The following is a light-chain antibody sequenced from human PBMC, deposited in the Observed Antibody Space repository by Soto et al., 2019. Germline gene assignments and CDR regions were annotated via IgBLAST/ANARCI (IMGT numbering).Light chain of an antibody. J-gene: IGKJ5*01. Sequence: IQLTQSPSSLSASVGDRVTITCRVSQGISSYLNWYRQKPGKAPRLLIHDVSSLQSGVPSRFSGSGSGTEFTLTISSLQPDDFAVYYCQQYGSSQSTFGQGTRLEIK. CDR3: QQYGSSQST. V-gene: IGKV1-13*02. CDR1: QGISSY. CDR2: DVS.